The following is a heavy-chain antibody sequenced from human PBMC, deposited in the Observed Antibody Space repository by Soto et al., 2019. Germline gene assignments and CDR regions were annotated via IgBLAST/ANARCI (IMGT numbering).Heavy chain of an antibody. CDR2: ISKDGSTK. J-gene: IGHJ4*02. Sequence: GGSLRLSCAASGFTFISYGMHWVRQAPGKGLEWVAVISKDGSTKYDADSVKGRFTISRDNSKNTLYLQMNSLRAEDTAVYYCAKETHSSGYGSYFDYWGQGTLVTVSS. V-gene: IGHV3-30*18. CDR1: GFTFISYG. D-gene: IGHD3-22*01. CDR3: AKETHSSGYGSYFDY.